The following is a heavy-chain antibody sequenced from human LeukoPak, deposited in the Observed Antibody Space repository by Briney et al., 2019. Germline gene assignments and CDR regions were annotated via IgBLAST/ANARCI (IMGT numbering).Heavy chain of an antibody. J-gene: IGHJ4*02. D-gene: IGHD5-24*01. CDR3: ARDRRDGYFDY. CDR1: GFTFRSYA. Sequence: PGGSLRLSCAASGFTFRSYAMSWVRQAPGKGLEWVSSISGSDGSTYYADSVKGRFTVSRDNAKNSLYLQMNSLRAEDTAVYYCARDRRDGYFDYWGQGTLVTVSS. CDR2: ISGSDGST. V-gene: IGHV3-23*01.